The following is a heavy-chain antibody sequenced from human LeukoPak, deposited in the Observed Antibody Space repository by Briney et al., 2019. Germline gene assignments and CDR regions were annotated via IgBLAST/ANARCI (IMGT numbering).Heavy chain of an antibody. Sequence: GGSLRLSCAASGFTFSSYWMHWVRQAPEKGLEWVANIKQDGSKKYYVDSVKGRFTISRDNAKNSLYLQMNSLRAEDTAVYYCARGAPGGYDSAGLWVYWGQGTLVTVSS. CDR2: IKQDGSKK. CDR3: ARGAPGGYDSAGLWVY. CDR1: GFTFSSYW. V-gene: IGHV3-7*01. J-gene: IGHJ4*02. D-gene: IGHD5-12*01.